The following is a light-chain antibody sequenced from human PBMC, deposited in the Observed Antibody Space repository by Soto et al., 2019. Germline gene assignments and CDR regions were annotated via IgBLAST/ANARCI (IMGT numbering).Light chain of an antibody. J-gene: IGKJ1*01. CDR2: GAS. CDR1: EGVGSS. CDR3: QQYNDWPRT. V-gene: IGKV3-15*01. Sequence: ETVMTQSPATLSLSPGETVTLSCRASEGVGSSLAWYQQKPGQAPRVLIYGASTTAPGIPARFSGSGSGTEFTLTISSLQSEDSAVYHCQQYNDWPRTFGQGTKVDI.